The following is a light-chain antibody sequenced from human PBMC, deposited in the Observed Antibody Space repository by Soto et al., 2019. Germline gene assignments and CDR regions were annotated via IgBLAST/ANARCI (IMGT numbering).Light chain of an antibody. CDR1: NSDVGTYNY. CDR2: EVS. J-gene: IGLJ1*01. V-gene: IGLV2-14*01. Sequence: QSALTQPRSVSGSPGQSVTISCTGTNSDVGTYNYVSWYQQHPGKAPKLMIYEVSNRPSGVSNRFSGSKSGNTASLTISGLQAEDEADYYCSSYTSSSTLEVFGTGTKLTVL. CDR3: SSYTSSSTLEV.